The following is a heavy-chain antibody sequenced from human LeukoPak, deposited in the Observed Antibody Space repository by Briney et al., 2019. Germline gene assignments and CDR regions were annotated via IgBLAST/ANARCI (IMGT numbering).Heavy chain of an antibody. D-gene: IGHD4-17*01. CDR3: ARQGNGDLYYFDY. CDR2: IYYSGST. CDR1: GGSISYYY. V-gene: IGHV4-59*08. Sequence: PSETPSLTCTVSGGSISYYYWSWIRQPPGKGLEWIGYIYYSGSTKYNPSLKSQITISVDTSKNQFSLKLSSVTAADTAMYHCARQGNGDLYYFDYWGQGTLVTVSS. J-gene: IGHJ4*02.